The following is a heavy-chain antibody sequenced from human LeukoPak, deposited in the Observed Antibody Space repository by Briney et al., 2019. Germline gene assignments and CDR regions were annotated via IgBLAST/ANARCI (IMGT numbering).Heavy chain of an antibody. D-gene: IGHD2-2*01. CDR3: ARVGQYQQFDY. J-gene: IGHJ4*02. V-gene: IGHV4-30-4*08. Sequence: SETLSLTCTVSGGSISSGSYYWSWIRQPPGKGLEWIGYIYYSGSTYYNPSLKSRVTISVDTSKNQFSLKLSSVTAADTAVYYCARVGQYQQFDYWGQGTLVTVS. CDR1: GGSISSGSYY. CDR2: IYYSGST.